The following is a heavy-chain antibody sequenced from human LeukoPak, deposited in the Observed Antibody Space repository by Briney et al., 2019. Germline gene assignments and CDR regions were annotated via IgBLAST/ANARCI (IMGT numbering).Heavy chain of an antibody. CDR3: ARDDMNTAMVNRPHYFDY. V-gene: IGHV1-2*02. D-gene: IGHD5-18*01. J-gene: IGHJ4*02. CDR2: INPNSGGT. CDR1: GYTFTGYY. Sequence: ASVKVSCKASGYTFTGYYMHWVRQAPGQGLEWMGWINPNSGGTNYAQKFQGRVTITTDESTSTAYMELSSPRSEDTAVYYCARDDMNTAMVNRPHYFDYWGQGTLVTVSS.